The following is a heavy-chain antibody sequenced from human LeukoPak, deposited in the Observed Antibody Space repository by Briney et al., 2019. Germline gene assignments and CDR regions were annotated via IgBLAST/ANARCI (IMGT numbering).Heavy chain of an antibody. J-gene: IGHJ4*02. CDR2: ISSSSSTI. Sequence: GGSLRLSCGASGFTFSSYSMNWVRQAPGKGLEWVSYISSSSSTIYYADSVKGRFTISRDNAKNSLFLQMNSLRAEDTAVYYCARTQGGYSYGRADYWGQGTLVTVSS. D-gene: IGHD5-18*01. CDR3: ARTQGGYSYGRADY. CDR1: GFTFSSYS. V-gene: IGHV3-48*01.